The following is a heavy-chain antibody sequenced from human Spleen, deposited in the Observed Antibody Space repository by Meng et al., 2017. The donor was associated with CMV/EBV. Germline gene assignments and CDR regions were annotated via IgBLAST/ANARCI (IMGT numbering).Heavy chain of an antibody. CDR2: IIPMFGST. V-gene: IGHV1-46*01. J-gene: IGHJ4*02. D-gene: IGHD5-18*01. CDR3: ATEKPLDTRSVRLFDY. CDR1: GYTFTGYY. Sequence: ASVKVSCKASGYTFTGYYMHWVRQAPGHGLEWVGGIIPMFGSTSYSQDFQGRVTITTDEPTTTVHMELSSLKSEDTAIYYCATEKPLDTRSVRLFDYWGQGTLVTVSS.